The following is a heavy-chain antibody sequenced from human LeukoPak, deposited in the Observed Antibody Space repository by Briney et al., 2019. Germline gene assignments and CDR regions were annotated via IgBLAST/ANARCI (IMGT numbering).Heavy chain of an antibody. V-gene: IGHV1-2*02. J-gene: IGHJ4*01. CDR3: ANTYYYGSGTYPGGY. CDR2: INPNSGGT. CDR1: GYTFTGCY. Sequence: ASVKVSCKASGYTFTGCYVHWVRQAPGQGLGWMGWINPNSGGTNYAQKFQGRVTRTRDTSISTAYMERSRLRSDDTAVYYCANTYYYGSGTYPGGYWGHGTPVTVSS. D-gene: IGHD3-10*01.